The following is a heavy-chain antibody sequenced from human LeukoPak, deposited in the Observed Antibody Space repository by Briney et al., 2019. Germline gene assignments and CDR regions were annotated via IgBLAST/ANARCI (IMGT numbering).Heavy chain of an antibody. CDR1: GGSISSSSYY. CDR3: AREGGQWLVSNWFDP. D-gene: IGHD6-19*01. V-gene: IGHV4-39*07. Sequence: SETLSLTCIVSGGSISSSSYYWGWIRQPPGKGLEWIGSIYYSGSTYYNPSLKSRVTISVDTSKNQFSLKLSSVTAADTAVYYCAREGGQWLVSNWFDPWGQGTLVTVSS. J-gene: IGHJ5*02. CDR2: IYYSGST.